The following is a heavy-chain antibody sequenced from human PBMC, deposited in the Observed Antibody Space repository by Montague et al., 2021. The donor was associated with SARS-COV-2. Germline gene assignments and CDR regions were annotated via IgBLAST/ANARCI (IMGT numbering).Heavy chain of an antibody. V-gene: IGHV4-4*02. D-gene: IGHD2-2*01. J-gene: IGHJ5*02. CDR2: IYHSGST. Sequence: SETLSLTCAVSGGSISSSNWWSWVRQPPGKGLEWIGEIYHSGSTNYNPSLKSRVTISVDKSKNQFSLKLSSVTAADTAVYYCARRYCSSTGCPNWFDPWGQGTLVTVSS. CDR1: GGSISSSNW. CDR3: ARRYCSSTGCPNWFDP.